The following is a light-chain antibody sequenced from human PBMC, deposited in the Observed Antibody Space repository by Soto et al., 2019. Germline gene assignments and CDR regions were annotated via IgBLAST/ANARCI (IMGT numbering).Light chain of an antibody. CDR3: QQYYTTLT. V-gene: IGKV4-1*01. CDR2: WAS. CDR1: QSILYCSDNKNY. Sequence: DIVMTQSPDSLAVSLGERATINCKSSQSILYCSDNKNYLAWYQQKPGQPPKLIIYWASTRDSGVPDRFSGSGSGADFTITISSLQAEDVAVYYCQQYYTTLTFGGGTRVEIK. J-gene: IGKJ4*01.